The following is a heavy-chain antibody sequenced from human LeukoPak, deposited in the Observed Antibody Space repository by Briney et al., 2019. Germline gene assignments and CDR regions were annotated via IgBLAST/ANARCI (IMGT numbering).Heavy chain of an antibody. J-gene: IGHJ4*02. D-gene: IGHD3-22*01. CDR2: IYGDGSFT. CDR1: GFTFSNFW. CDR3: AKLGGGYPTNFDY. V-gene: IGHV3-74*01. Sequence: PGGSLRLSCAASGFTFSNFWMHWVRQAPGKGLVWVALIYGDGSFTRYADSVKGRFTISRDNAKNTVYLQMNSLRAEDTAVYYCAKLGGGYPTNFDYWGQGTLVTVSS.